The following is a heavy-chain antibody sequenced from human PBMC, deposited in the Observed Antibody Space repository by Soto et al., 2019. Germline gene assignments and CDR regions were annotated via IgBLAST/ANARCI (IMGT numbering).Heavy chain of an antibody. Sequence: QVQLVESGGGVVQPGKSLRLSCAASGFTFTRHGMHWVRQAPGKGLEWVAFISYDGSNKYYVDSVKGRFTISRDNSRNMLYLQMNGLRAEDTAVYYCAKDSGVVSSSSSALRNNYYYMDVWGEGTRVTVSS. CDR3: AKDSGVVSSSSSALRNNYYYMDV. V-gene: IGHV3-30*18. CDR2: ISYDGSNK. J-gene: IGHJ6*03. CDR1: GFTFTRHG. D-gene: IGHD6-6*01.